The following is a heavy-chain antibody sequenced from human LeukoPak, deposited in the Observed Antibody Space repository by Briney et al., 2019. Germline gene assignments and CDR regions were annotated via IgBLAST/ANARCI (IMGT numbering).Heavy chain of an antibody. Sequence: GGSLRLSCAASGFTFSNAWMSWVRQAPGKGLEWVGRIKSKADGGTTDYVAPVKGRFIISRDDSKTTLYLQMNSLRAEDTAVYYCARDQPGENYYYYGMDVWGQGTTVTVSS. CDR3: ARDQPGENYYYYGMDV. J-gene: IGHJ6*02. CDR1: GFTFSNAW. V-gene: IGHV3-15*01. CDR2: IKSKADGGTT. D-gene: IGHD3-3*01.